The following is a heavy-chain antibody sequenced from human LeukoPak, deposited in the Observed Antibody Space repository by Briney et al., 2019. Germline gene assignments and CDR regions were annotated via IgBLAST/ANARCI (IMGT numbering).Heavy chain of an antibody. V-gene: IGHV3-64D*06. CDR3: ARGPDYSSGYYD. CDR2: ISSNGDNT. CDR1: GFTFSTYV. D-gene: IGHD3-22*01. Sequence: GGSLRLSCSVSGFTFSTYVMHWVRQAPGKGLEYVSAISSNGDNTYYADSVKGRFTISRDNSKNTLYLQMSSLRADDTAVYYCARGPDYSSGYYDWGQGTLVTVSS. J-gene: IGHJ4*02.